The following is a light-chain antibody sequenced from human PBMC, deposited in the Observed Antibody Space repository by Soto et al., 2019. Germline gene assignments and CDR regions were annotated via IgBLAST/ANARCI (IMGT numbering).Light chain of an antibody. CDR2: KAS. V-gene: IGKV1-5*03. J-gene: IGKJ1*01. CDR3: QRYDSFRT. CDR1: QSISNW. Sequence: DIPMTQSPSTLSASVGDRVTITCRASQSISNWLAWYQQKPGKVPKLLIYKASTLASGVPSRFSGSASGTEFTLTISSLQPDDFATYYCQRYDSFRTFGQGTTVEIK.